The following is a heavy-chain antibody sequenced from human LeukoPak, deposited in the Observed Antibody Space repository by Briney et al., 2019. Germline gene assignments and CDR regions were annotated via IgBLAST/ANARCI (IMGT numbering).Heavy chain of an antibody. D-gene: IGHD4-23*01. CDR1: GGTFSSYA. CDR3: ARVDYGVNLTPLFDY. J-gene: IGHJ4*02. Sequence: SVKVSCKASGGTFSSYAISWVRQAPGQGLEWMGRIIPILGIANYAQKFQGRVTITADKSTSTAYMELSSLRSEDTAVYYCARVDYGVNLTPLFDYWGQGTLVTVSS. V-gene: IGHV1-69*04. CDR2: IIPILGIA.